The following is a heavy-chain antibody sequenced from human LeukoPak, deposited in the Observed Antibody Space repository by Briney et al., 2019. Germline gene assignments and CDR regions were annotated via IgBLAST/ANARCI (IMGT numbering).Heavy chain of an antibody. CDR1: GYTSTGYY. CDR2: INPNSGGT. J-gene: IGHJ5*02. D-gene: IGHD6-19*01. Sequence: ASVKVSCKASGYTSTGYYMHWVRQAPGQGLEWMGWINPNSGGTNYAQKFQGRVTMTRDTSISTAYMELSRLRSDDTAVYYCARSSVAGGWFDPWGQGTLVTVSS. V-gene: IGHV1-2*02. CDR3: ARSSVAGGWFDP.